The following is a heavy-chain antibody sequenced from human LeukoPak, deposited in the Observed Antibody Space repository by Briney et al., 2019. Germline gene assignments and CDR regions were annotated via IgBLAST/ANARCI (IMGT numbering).Heavy chain of an antibody. D-gene: IGHD3-22*01. Sequence: EASVKVSCKASGYTFTSYDINWVRQATGQGLEWMGWMNPSSGNTGYAQKFQGRVTMTRNTSISTAYMELSSLRSEDTAVYYCARGLSSGYYYFFDYYYGMDVWGQGTTVTVSS. CDR3: ARGLSSGYYYFFDYYYGMDV. V-gene: IGHV1-8*01. CDR2: MNPSSGNT. J-gene: IGHJ6*02. CDR1: GYTFTSYD.